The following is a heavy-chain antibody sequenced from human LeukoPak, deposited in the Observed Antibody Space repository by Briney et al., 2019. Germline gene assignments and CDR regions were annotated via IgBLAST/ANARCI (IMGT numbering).Heavy chain of an antibody. CDR3: ARVSSSWYQDWYFDL. V-gene: IGHV4-59*12. CDR1: DGSISSYY. Sequence: SETLSLTCTVSDGSISSYYWSWIRQPPGKGLEWIGYIYYSGSTNYSPSLKSRVTISGDTSKNQFSLKLNSVTAADTAVYYCARVSSSWYQDWYFDLWGRGTLVTVSS. J-gene: IGHJ2*01. D-gene: IGHD6-13*01. CDR2: IYYSGST.